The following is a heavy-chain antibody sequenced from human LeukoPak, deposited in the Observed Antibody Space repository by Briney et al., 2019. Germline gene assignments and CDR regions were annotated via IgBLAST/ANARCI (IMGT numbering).Heavy chain of an antibody. CDR3: ARDNSVGDVAWWFDP. Sequence: ASVKVSCKASGYSFASHYMHWVRQAPGQGLEWLGLINPSGSSTLYAQKFQGRVTMTRDMSTTTDYMELSSLRSDDTAVYYCARDNSVGDVAWWFDPWGQGTLVTVSS. V-gene: IGHV1-46*01. D-gene: IGHD1-26*01. J-gene: IGHJ5*02. CDR2: INPSGSST. CDR1: GYSFASHY.